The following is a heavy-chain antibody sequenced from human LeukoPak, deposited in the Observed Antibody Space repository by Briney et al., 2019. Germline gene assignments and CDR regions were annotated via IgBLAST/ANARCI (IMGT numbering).Heavy chain of an antibody. CDR3: ARGGDDGTPYAFDI. CDR1: GYTFTVYY. Sequence: ASVNVSCTASGYTFTVYYMHWVRQAPGQGLEWMGWINPNSGGTNYAQKFQGRVTMTRDTSISTAYMELSRLRSDDTAVYYCARGGDDGTPYAFDIWGQGTMVTVSS. CDR2: INPNSGGT. V-gene: IGHV1-2*02. J-gene: IGHJ3*02. D-gene: IGHD1-7*01.